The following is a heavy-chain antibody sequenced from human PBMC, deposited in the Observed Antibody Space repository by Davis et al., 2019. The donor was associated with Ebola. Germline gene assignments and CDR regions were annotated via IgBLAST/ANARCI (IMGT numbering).Heavy chain of an antibody. Sequence: GESLKISCAASGFTVSSNYMSWVRQAPGKGLEWVSVIYSGGSTYYADSVKGRFTISRDNSKNTLYLQMNSLRAEDTAVYYCARGFGAAMYKYDVWGQGTTVTVSS. CDR3: ARGFGAAMYKYDV. D-gene: IGHD2-2*01. J-gene: IGHJ6*02. CDR1: GFTVSSNY. CDR2: IYSGGST. V-gene: IGHV3-53*01.